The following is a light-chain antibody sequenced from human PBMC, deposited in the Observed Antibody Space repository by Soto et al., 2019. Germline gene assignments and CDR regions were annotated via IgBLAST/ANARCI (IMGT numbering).Light chain of an antibody. CDR2: GAS. CDR1: QSIRNDY. CDR3: QQYGSSGT. Sequence: EIVLTQSPGTLSLSPGEIATLSCRATQSIRNDYLAWYQQKPGQAPRLLMFGASSRATGVPARLSGSGSGTDFTLTISTLEPEAFAVYYCQQYGSSGTFGQGTKVDI. V-gene: IGKV3-20*01. J-gene: IGKJ1*01.